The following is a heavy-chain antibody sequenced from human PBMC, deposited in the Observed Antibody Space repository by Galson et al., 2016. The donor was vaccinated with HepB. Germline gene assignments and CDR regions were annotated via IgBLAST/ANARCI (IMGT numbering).Heavy chain of an antibody. CDR1: DGSISSSSSFS. CDR3: ARAGLGTKASFDY. V-gene: IGHV4-39*01. J-gene: IGHJ4*02. D-gene: IGHD1-7*01. CDR2: VYRGRP. Sequence: SETLSLTCTVSDGSISSSSSFSWGWIRQPPGKGLEWLGTVYRGRPYYNASLEGRVTISVGMSKDLLSLKLTSLTAADTAVYYCARAGLGTKASFDYWGQGTLVAVSS.